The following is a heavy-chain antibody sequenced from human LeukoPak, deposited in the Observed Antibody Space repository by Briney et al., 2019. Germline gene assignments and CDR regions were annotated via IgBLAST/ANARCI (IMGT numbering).Heavy chain of an antibody. CDR2: ISSSSSYI. CDR1: GFTFSSYS. Sequence: PGGSLRLSCAASGFTFSSYSMNWVRQAPGKGLEWVSSISSSSSYIYYADSVKGRFTISRDNAKNSLYLQMNSLRAEDTAVYYCARDSGLAYCGGDCFFDYWGQGTLVTVSS. CDR3: ARDSGLAYCGGDCFFDY. D-gene: IGHD2-21*02. V-gene: IGHV3-21*01. J-gene: IGHJ4*02.